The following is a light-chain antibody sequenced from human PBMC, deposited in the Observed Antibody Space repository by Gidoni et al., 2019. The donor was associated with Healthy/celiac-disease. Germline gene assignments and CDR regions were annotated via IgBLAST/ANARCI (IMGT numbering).Light chain of an antibody. CDR1: SLRSYY. V-gene: IGLV3-19*01. Sequence: SPELTQDFAVSVALGQTVRTTCQGDSLRSYYASWYQQQPGQATVLVIYGKNNRPSGIPDRFSGSSSGNTASLTITGAQAEDEADYYCNSRDSSGNHLKVFGGGTKLTVL. CDR3: NSRDSSGNHLKV. CDR2: GKN. J-gene: IGLJ2*01.